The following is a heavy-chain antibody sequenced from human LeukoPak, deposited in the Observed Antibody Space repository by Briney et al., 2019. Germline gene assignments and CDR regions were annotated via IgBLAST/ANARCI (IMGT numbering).Heavy chain of an antibody. CDR2: MHYSGSA. V-gene: IGHV4-59*01. D-gene: IGHD5-18*01. CDR1: GGSISPYY. CDR3: ARGNGEYAYGYYSDY. Sequence: PSETLSLTCTVSGGSISPYYWGWIRQPPGKGLEFIGFMHYSGSANYHPSLKSRVSISLDTSKNQFSLNLSSVTAADTAMYFCARGNGEYAYGYYSDYWGQGSLVTVSS. J-gene: IGHJ4*02.